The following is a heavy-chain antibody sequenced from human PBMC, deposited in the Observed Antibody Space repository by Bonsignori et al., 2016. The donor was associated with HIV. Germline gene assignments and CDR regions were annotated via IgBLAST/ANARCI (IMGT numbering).Heavy chain of an antibody. CDR2: IKQDGSEK. D-gene: IGHD1-26*01. CDR3: ARGSDGS. J-gene: IGHJ4*02. V-gene: IGHV3-7*01. CDR1: GFSFRDYW. Sequence: EVQLVDSGGGLVQPGGSLRLSCVASGFSFRDYWMSWVRQTPGGRLEWVANIKQDGSEKTYVDSVRGRFTISRDNAKNSVFLQMNSLRAGDTAVYYCARGSDGSWGQGPWVT.